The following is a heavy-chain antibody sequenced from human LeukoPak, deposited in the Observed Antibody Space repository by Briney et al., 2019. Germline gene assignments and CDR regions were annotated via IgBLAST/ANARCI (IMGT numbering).Heavy chain of an antibody. D-gene: IGHD5-12*01. CDR3: ARVEWLRFETYYFDY. CDR2: IRYDGSNK. Sequence: GGSLRLSCAASGFTFSSYGMHWVRQAPGKGLEWVAFIRYDGSNKYYADSVKGRFTISRDNSKNTLYLQMNSLRAEDTAVYYCARVEWLRFETYYFDYWGQGTLVTVSS. J-gene: IGHJ4*02. CDR1: GFTFSSYG. V-gene: IGHV3-30*02.